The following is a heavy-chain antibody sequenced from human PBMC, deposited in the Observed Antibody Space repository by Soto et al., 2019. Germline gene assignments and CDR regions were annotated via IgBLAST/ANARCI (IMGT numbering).Heavy chain of an antibody. CDR2: IYHSGST. V-gene: IGHV4-4*02. J-gene: IGHJ3*02. Sequence: SENLSLTWAVSGGSISSSNCWSWVRKPPGKGLEWIGEIYHSGSTNYNPSLKSRVTISVDKSKDQFSLKLSCVTAADTAVYYCARVLANDAFDIWDQGTMVTV. D-gene: IGHD3-3*02. CDR1: GGSISSSNC. CDR3: ARVLANDAFDI.